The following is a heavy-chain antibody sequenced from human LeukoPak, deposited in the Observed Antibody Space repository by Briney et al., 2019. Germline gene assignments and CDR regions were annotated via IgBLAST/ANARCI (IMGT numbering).Heavy chain of an antibody. J-gene: IGHJ6*02. CDR1: GYTSTSYD. V-gene: IGHV1-8*01. Sequence: ASVKVSRKASGYTSTSYDINWVRQATGQGLEWMGWMNPNSGNTGYAQKFQGRVTMTRNTSISTAYMELSSLRSEDTAVYYCARIGYSSGWYYNYYYYYGMDVWGQGTTVTVSS. D-gene: IGHD6-19*01. CDR3: ARIGYSSGWYYNYYYYYGMDV. CDR2: MNPNSGNT.